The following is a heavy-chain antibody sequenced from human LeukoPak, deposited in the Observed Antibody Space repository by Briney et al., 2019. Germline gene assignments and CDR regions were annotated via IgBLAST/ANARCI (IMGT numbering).Heavy chain of an antibody. D-gene: IGHD2-2*01. CDR2: IYYSGST. V-gene: IGHV4-59*01. CDR3: ARVKVGYCSSTSCYDAFDI. J-gene: IGHJ3*02. Sequence: SETLSLTCTVSGGSISSYYWSWIRQPPGKGLEWIGYIYYSGSTNYNPSLKSRVTISVDTSKNQFSLKLSSVTAADTAVYYCARVKVGYCSSTSCYDAFDIWGQGTMVTVSS. CDR1: GGSISSYY.